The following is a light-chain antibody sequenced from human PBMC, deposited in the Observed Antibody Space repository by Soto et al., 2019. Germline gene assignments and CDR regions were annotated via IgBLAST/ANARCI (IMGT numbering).Light chain of an antibody. J-gene: IGKJ5*01. CDR1: QSISSY. V-gene: IGKV1-39*01. CDR3: QQYNSYLT. Sequence: DIQMTQSPSSLSASVGDRVTITCRASQSISSYLNWYQQKPGKAPKLLIYAASSLQSGVPSRFSGSGSGTDFNLTINSLQPDDFATYYCQQYNSYLTFGQGTRLEIK. CDR2: AAS.